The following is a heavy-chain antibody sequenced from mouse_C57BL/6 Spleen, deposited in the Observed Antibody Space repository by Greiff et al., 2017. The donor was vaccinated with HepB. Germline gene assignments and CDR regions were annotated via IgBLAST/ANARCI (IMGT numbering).Heavy chain of an antibody. CDR2: IGSGGRT. D-gene: IGHD1-2*01. CDR1: GFSLTSYG. J-gene: IGHJ4*01. V-gene: IGHV2-2*01. Sequence: QVQLKESGPGLVQPSQCLSITCTVSGFSLTSYGVHWVRQSPGKGLEWLGGIGSGGRTDYNAAFISRLSISKDISKSQVFFKMNSLQADDTAIYYCARNSCYLDYWGQVTSVTVSS. CDR3: ARNSCYLDY.